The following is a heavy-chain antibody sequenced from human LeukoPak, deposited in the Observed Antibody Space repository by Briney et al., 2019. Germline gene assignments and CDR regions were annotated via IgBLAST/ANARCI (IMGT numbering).Heavy chain of an antibody. CDR1: GGSISSYY. CDR3: ARGPRVPAAPYGMDV. Sequence: SETLSLTCTVSGGSISSYYWSWIRQPPGKGLEWIGEINHSGSTNYNPSLKSRVTISVDTSKNQFSLKLGSVTAADTAVYYCARGPRVPAAPYGMDVWGQGTTVTVSS. CDR2: INHSGST. J-gene: IGHJ6*02. V-gene: IGHV4-34*01. D-gene: IGHD2-2*01.